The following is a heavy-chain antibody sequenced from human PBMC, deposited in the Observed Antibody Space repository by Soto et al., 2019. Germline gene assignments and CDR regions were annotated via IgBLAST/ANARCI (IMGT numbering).Heavy chain of an antibody. J-gene: IGHJ6*02. CDR3: ARQNTVVVPAAIYPDGDYYYYGMDV. Sequence: PGESLKISCQGSGYSFTSYWISWVRQMPGKGLEWMGRIDPSDSYTNYSPSFQGHVTISADKSISTAYLQWSSLKASDTAMYYCARQNTVVVPAAIYPDGDYYYYGMDVWGQGTTVTVSS. CDR1: GYSFTSYW. V-gene: IGHV5-10-1*01. CDR2: IDPSDSYT. D-gene: IGHD2-2*01.